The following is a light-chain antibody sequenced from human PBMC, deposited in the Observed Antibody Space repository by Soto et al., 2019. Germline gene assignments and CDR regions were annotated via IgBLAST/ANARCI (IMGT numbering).Light chain of an antibody. CDR2: GAS. J-gene: IGKJ3*01. CDR1: QSVSSN. V-gene: IGKV3-15*01. CDR3: QLENYLPFT. Sequence: ELVMTTSPDPRAVSPGTRATLSCRASQSVSSNLAWYQQKPGQAPRLLIYGASTRATGMPARFSGSGSGTEFNPTINKLEVGCFAIYYRQLENYLPFTFGAGTKVDIK.